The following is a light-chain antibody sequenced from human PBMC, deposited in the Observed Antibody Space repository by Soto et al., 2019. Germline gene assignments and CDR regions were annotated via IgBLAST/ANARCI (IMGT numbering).Light chain of an antibody. CDR1: QTISSW. CDR3: QHYNSYSEA. CDR2: KAS. V-gene: IGKV1-5*03. Sequence: SKMTQSQFTLSGSVVDSVAIACWASQTISSWLAWYQHKPGKAPKLLIYKASTLKSGVPSRFSGSGSRTEFTLTISSLQPDDFATYYCQHYNSYSEAFGQGTKVDIK. J-gene: IGKJ1*01.